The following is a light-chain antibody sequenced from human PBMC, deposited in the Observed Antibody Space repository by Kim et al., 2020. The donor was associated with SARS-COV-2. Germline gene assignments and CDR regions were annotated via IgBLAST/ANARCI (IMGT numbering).Light chain of an antibody. J-gene: IGLJ3*02. Sequence: SYELTQPPSVSVSPGQTARITCSGDAFPKQYAYWFQQKPGQAPVVVIFEDTERPSGIPERFSGSTSGTTVTLTISGVQAEDEADYYCQSADSSDTFWVFG. V-gene: IGLV3-25*03. CDR2: EDT. CDR1: AFPKQY. CDR3: QSADSSDTFWV.